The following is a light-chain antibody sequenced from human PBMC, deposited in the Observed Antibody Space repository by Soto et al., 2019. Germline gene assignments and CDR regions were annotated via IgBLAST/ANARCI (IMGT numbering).Light chain of an antibody. CDR1: SSDVGGYNY. Sequence: QPVLTQPASVSGSPGQSITISCTGTSSDVGGYNYVSWYQQHPGKAPKLIIYEVSNRHSGVSNRFSGSKSGNTASLTISGLQAEDEADYYCNSYRTNYTWLFGGGTKVTVL. V-gene: IGLV2-14*01. J-gene: IGLJ3*02. CDR2: EVS. CDR3: NSYRTNYTWL.